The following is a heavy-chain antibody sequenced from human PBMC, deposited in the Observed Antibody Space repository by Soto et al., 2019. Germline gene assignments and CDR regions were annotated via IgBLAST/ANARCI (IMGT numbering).Heavy chain of an antibody. V-gene: IGHV4-31*02. J-gene: IGHJ6*02. CDR1: GGSISSSEYY. Sequence: TLSLTCTVSGGSISSSEYYWSWIRHHPGKGLEWIGYISYNRRAYYNSSLKSRVTISLDTSENQFSLKLNSVTAADTAVYYCARSPDSSGYYPRRYYYGMDVWGQGTTVTVSS. D-gene: IGHD3-22*01. CDR3: ARSPDSSGYYPRRYYYGMDV. CDR2: ISYNRRA.